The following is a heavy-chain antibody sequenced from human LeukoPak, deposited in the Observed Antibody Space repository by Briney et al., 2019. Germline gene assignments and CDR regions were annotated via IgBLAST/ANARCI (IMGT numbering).Heavy chain of an antibody. J-gene: IGHJ4*02. CDR2: ISSSSSYI. V-gene: IGHV3-21*01. D-gene: IGHD3-22*01. Sequence: GGSLRLSCAASGFTFSNYSMNWVRQAPGKGLEWVSSISSSSSYIYYADSVKGRFTISRDNAKNSLYLQMNSLRAEDTAVYYCARSLWYDSSGYYYGIFDYWGQGTLVTVSS. CDR1: GFTFSNYS. CDR3: ARSLWYDSSGYYYGIFDY.